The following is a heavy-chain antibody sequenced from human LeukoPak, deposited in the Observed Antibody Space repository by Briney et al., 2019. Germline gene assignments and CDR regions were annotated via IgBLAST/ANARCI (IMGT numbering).Heavy chain of an antibody. J-gene: IGHJ4*02. Sequence: GGSLRLSCAASGFTFSSYGMHWVRQAPGKGLEWVAVISYDGSNKYYADSVKGRFTISRDNSKNTLYLQMNSLRAEDTAVYYCAKDAYYDSGRYFDYWGQGTLATVSS. CDR2: ISYDGSNK. V-gene: IGHV3-30*18. CDR3: AKDAYYDSGRYFDY. CDR1: GFTFSSYG. D-gene: IGHD3-10*01.